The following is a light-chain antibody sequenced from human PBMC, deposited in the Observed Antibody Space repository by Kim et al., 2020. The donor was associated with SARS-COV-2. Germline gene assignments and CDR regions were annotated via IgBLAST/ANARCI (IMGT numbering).Light chain of an antibody. J-gene: IGLJ1*01. CDR3: NSRDSSGNQHV. CDR2: GKN. CDR1: SLRTYF. Sequence: ELTQDPAVSVALGQTVRITCQGDSLRTYFASWYQQKPGQAPLLVIYGKNDRPSGIPDRFSGSRSGNTASLTITGAQAEDEGDYYCNSRDSSGNQHVFG. V-gene: IGLV3-19*01.